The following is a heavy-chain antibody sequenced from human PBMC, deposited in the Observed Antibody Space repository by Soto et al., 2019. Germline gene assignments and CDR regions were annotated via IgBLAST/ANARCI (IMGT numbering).Heavy chain of an antibody. CDR3: ARVHGDHALDY. V-gene: IGHV4-59*01. CDR2: IYYSGST. J-gene: IGHJ4*02. Sequence: PSETLSLTCTVSGGSISSYYWSWIRQPPGKGLEWIGYIYYSGSTNYNPSLKSRVTISVDTSKNQFSLKLSSVTAADTAVYYCARVHGDHALDYWGQGTLVTVSS. CDR1: GGSISSYY. D-gene: IGHD4-17*01.